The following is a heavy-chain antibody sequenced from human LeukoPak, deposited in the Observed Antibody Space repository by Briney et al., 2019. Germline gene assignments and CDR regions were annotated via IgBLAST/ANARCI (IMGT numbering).Heavy chain of an antibody. CDR1: GCSFTSYW. CDR2: IYPGDSAT. D-gene: IGHD3-22*01. Sequence: GGALEISCKGSGCSFTSYWIGWGRQVPGKGLEGMGMIYPGDSATRYSPSFQAQVTISADKSISTAYLQWSSLKASDTAMYYCARRDSSGYYSFDYWGQGTLVTVSS. V-gene: IGHV5-51*01. CDR3: ARRDSSGYYSFDY. J-gene: IGHJ4*02.